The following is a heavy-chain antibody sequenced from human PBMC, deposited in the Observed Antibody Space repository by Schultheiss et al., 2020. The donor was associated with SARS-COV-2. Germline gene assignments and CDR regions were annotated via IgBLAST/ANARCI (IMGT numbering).Heavy chain of an antibody. V-gene: IGHV4-34*01. Sequence: SETLSLTCAVYGGSFSGYYWSWIRQPPGKGLEWIGEINYSGSTNYNPSLKSRVTISVDTSKNQFSLKLSSVTAADTAVYYCATSKGTYCSSTSCYFPRYFDYWGQGTLVTVSS. J-gene: IGHJ4*02. D-gene: IGHD2-2*01. CDR1: GGSFSGYY. CDR3: ATSKGTYCSSTSCYFPRYFDY. CDR2: INYSGST.